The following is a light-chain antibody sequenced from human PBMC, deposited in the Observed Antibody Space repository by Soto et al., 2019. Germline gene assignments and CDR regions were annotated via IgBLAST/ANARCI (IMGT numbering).Light chain of an antibody. Sequence: ILSAQSPGTLALSPEERATLSCGAGQSVSSSYLAWYQQKPGQAPRLLIYGASSRATGVPARFSGSGSGTEFTLTISSLQSEDFGVYYCQQYNDWFSITFGQGTRLEIK. CDR2: GAS. CDR3: QQYNDWFSIT. CDR1: QSVSSSY. V-gene: IGKV3-15*01. J-gene: IGKJ5*01.